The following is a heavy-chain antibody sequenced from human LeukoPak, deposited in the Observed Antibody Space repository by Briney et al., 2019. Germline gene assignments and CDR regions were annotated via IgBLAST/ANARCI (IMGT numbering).Heavy chain of an antibody. CDR2: IIPIFGTA. CDR3: ARGGQYKPLNWFDP. J-gene: IGHJ5*02. Sequence: ASVKVSCKASGGTFSSYASSWVRQAPGQGLEWMGGIIPIFGTANYAQKFQGRVTITADKSTSTAYMELSSLRSEDTAVYYCARGGQYKPLNWFDPWGQGTLVTVSS. V-gene: IGHV1-69*06. CDR1: GGTFSSYA. D-gene: IGHD2-2*01.